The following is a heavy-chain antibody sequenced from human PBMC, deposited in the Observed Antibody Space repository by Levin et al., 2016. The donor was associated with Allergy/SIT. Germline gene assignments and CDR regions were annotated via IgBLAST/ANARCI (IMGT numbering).Heavy chain of an antibody. CDR3: ARSGTEAIEF. D-gene: IGHD2-15*01. J-gene: IGHJ4*02. CDR2: GYYSGTT. Sequence: GSLRLSCSISGGSISYYYWNWIRQSPGKGLEWIGHGYYSGTTKYNPSLESRVTISVDTSKNQFSLKLSSVTTADTAVYYCARSGTEAIEFWGQGTLVTVSS. CDR1: GGSISYYY. V-gene: IGHV4-59*01.